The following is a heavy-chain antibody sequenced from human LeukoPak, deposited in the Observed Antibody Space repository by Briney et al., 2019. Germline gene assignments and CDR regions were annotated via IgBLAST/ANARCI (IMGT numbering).Heavy chain of an antibody. D-gene: IGHD3-3*01. CDR2: IYYSGST. CDR3: ARGRFWSGYLVDY. J-gene: IGHJ4*02. V-gene: IGHV4-59*12. CDR1: GGSISSYY. Sequence: SETLSLTCTVSGGSISSYYWSWIRQPPGKGLEWIGYIYYSGSTNYNPSLKSRVTISVDTSKNQFSLKLSSVTAADTAVYYCARGRFWSGYLVDYWGQGTLVTVSS.